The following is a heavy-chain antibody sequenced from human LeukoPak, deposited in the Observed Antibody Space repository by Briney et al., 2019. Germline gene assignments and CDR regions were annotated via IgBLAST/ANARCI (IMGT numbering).Heavy chain of an antibody. CDR3: ARDDPFDV. CDR2: ISYDGSNK. V-gene: IGHV3-30-3*01. J-gene: IGHJ6*04. CDR1: GFAFGSYA. Sequence: PGTSLRLSCEASGFAFGSYAMHWVRQAPGRGLEWVAVISYDGSNKYYADSVKGRFTISRDNSKNTLYLQMNSLRAEDTAVYYCARDDPFDVWGKGTTVTVSS.